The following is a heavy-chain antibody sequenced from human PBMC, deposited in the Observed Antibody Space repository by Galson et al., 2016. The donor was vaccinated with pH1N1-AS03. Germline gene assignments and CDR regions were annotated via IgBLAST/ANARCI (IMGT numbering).Heavy chain of an antibody. CDR2: IWYDGSYK. V-gene: IGHV3-33*06. CDR1: GFTFSSYA. CDR3: AKGRFGGGNCDLDY. D-gene: IGHD2-15*01. Sequence: SLRLSCAASGFTFSSYAMHWVRQAPGKGLEWVAVIWYDGSYKYHADSVQGRFTISRDNSENTLHLQMNSMRADDTAVYYCAKGRFGGGNCDLDYWGQGTLGSFS. J-gene: IGHJ4*02.